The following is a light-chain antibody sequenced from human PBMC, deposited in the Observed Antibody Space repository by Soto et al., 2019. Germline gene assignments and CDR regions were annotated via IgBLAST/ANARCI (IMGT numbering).Light chain of an antibody. J-gene: IGKJ2*01. CDR1: QSISSF. Sequence: EIVLTQSPATLSLSPGERATLSCRASQSISSFLTWYQHKPGQAPRLLLSAASTRAAGIPARFSGSGSGTDFTLTINSLQPEDVAVYYCQQRSNWPPRDTFGQGTKLEIK. V-gene: IGKV3-11*01. CDR2: AAS. CDR3: QQRSNWPPRDT.